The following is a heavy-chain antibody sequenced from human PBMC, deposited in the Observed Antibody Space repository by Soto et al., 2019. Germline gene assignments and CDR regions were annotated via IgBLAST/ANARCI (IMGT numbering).Heavy chain of an antibody. CDR1: GYTFTSYY. J-gene: IGHJ4*02. CDR3: ARAVVGANYYFAY. Sequence: QVQLVQSGAEVKKPGASVKVSCKASGYTFTSYYMHLVRQAPGQGLEWMGIINPSGGSTSYAQQFQGRVTMARDTSTSTVYMELSSLRSEATAVYYCARAVVGANYYFAYWGQGTLVTVSS. D-gene: IGHD1-26*01. CDR2: INPSGGST. V-gene: IGHV1-46*01.